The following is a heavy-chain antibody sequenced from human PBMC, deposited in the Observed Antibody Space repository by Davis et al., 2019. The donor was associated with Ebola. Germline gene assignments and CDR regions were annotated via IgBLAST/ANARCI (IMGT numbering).Heavy chain of an antibody. D-gene: IGHD4-17*01. V-gene: IGHV4-39*07. J-gene: IGHJ5*02. Sequence: PSETLSLTCTVSGGSISSGSYYWGWIRQPPGKGLEWIGSIYYSGSTYYNPSLKSRVTISVDTSKNQFSLKLSSVTAADTAVYYCARDCTGDYGVYWFDPWGQGTLVTVSS. CDR3: ARDCTGDYGVYWFDP. CDR2: IYYSGST. CDR1: GGSISSGSYY.